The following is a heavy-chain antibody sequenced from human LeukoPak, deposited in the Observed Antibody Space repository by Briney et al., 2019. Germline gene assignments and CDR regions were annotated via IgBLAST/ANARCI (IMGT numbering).Heavy chain of an antibody. V-gene: IGHV1-18*01. CDR3: ARDPHYCVGDAFDI. D-gene: IGHD3-10*02. CDR1: GYTFTSYG. CDR2: ISAYNGNT. Sequence: ASVKVSCKASGYTFTSYGISWVRQAPGQGLEWMGWISAYNGNTNYAQKLQGRVTMTTDTSTNTAYMELRSLRSDDTAVYYCARDPHYCVGDAFDIWGQGTMVTVSS. J-gene: IGHJ3*02.